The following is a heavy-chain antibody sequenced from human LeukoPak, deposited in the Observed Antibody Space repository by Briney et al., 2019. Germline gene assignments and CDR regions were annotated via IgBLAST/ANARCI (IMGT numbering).Heavy chain of an antibody. Sequence: AASVKVSCKASGYTFTSYAMSWVRQAPGQGLEWMGWISTNTGNPTYAQGFTGRFVFSLDTSVSTAYLQISSLKAEDTAVYYCALRGYNYGSNFDYWGQGTLVTVSS. CDR1: GYTFTSYA. D-gene: IGHD5-18*01. J-gene: IGHJ4*02. CDR3: ALRGYNYGSNFDY. CDR2: ISTNTGNP. V-gene: IGHV7-4-1*02.